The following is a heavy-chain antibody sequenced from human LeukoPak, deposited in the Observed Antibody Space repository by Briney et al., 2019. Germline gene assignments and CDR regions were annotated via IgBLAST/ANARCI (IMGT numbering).Heavy chain of an antibody. V-gene: IGHV3-7*01. CDR3: ARLFGGVTTFDY. CDR2: IKPDGSDS. J-gene: IGHJ4*02. D-gene: IGHD4-17*01. CDR1: GFTFSAFW. Sequence: PGGSLRLSCAASGFTFSAFWMSWVRQGPGKGLEWVASIKPDGSDSHHVDSVMGRFTISRDSAKNLLYLQMNSLSAEDTAVYYCARLFGGVTTFDYWGQGALVTVSS.